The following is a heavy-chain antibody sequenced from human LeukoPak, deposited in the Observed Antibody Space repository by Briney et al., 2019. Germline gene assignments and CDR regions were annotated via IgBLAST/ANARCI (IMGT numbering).Heavy chain of an antibody. J-gene: IGHJ4*02. CDR2: IYYSGST. V-gene: IGHV4-39*01. CDR1: GGSISSSSYY. Sequence: PSETLSLTCTVSGGSISSSSYYWGWIRQPPGKGLEWIGSIYYSGSTYYNPSLKSRVTISVDTSKNQFSPKLSSVTAADTAVYYCARGIAAAPDYWGQGTLVTVSS. CDR3: ARGIAAAPDY. D-gene: IGHD6-13*01.